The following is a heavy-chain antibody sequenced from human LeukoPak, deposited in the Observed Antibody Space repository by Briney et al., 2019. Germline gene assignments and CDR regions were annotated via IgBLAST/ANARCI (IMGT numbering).Heavy chain of an antibody. Sequence: GGSLRLSCAASGVSFSSYAMSWVRQAPGKGLEWVSAISGSGGSTYYADSVKGRFTISRDNSKNTLYLQMNSLRAEDMAVYYCAKGVAPIHWFDPWGQGTLVTVSS. J-gene: IGHJ5*02. CDR3: AKGVAPIHWFDP. CDR1: GVSFSSYA. V-gene: IGHV3-23*01. D-gene: IGHD2-15*01. CDR2: ISGSGGST.